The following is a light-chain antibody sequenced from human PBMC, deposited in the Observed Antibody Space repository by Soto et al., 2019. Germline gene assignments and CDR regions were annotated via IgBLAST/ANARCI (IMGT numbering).Light chain of an antibody. CDR1: QSISSN. Sequence: EIVLTQSPATLSLSPGERATLSCRVSQSISSNLAWYQQKPGQAPRLLIYGASSRATGIPDRFSGSGSGTDFTLTISRLEPEDFAVYYCQQCGSSPITFGQGTRLEIK. CDR3: QQCGSSPIT. CDR2: GAS. V-gene: IGKV3-20*01. J-gene: IGKJ5*01.